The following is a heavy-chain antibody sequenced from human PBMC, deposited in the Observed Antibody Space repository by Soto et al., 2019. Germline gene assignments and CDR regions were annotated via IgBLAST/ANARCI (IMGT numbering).Heavy chain of an antibody. CDR2: ISGSGGSP. CDR1: EFTDSGGT. Sequence: HHWGSLRLSGAASEFTDSGGTMSWVRQAPGKGLEWVSAISGSGGSPSYADSVQGRFTISRDNPKNTLYLQMSSLRVEDTAIYYCAKARCTANTCYVPDHWARGTLLTVSS. CDR3: AKARCTANTCYVPDH. D-gene: IGHD2-15*01. J-gene: IGHJ5*02. V-gene: IGHV3-23*01.